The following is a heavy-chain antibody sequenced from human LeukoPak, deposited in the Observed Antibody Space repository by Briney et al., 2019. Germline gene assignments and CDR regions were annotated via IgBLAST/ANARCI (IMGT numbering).Heavy chain of an antibody. J-gene: IGHJ4*02. D-gene: IGHD6-19*01. V-gene: IGHV1-18*01. CDR2: ISGYNGDT. Sequence: GASVKVSCKTFGHSFTHHGFSWVQQAPGQGLEWMGWISGYNGDTHYAQNFQGRVTLTSDTSTSTVYMELRSLRSDDTAVYYCARDPTNTSGRYAYFDYWGQGALVTVSS. CDR3: ARDPTNTSGRYAYFDY. CDR1: GHSFTHHG.